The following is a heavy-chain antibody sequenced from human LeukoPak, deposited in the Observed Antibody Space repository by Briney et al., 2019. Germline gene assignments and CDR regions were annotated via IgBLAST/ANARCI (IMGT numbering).Heavy chain of an antibody. D-gene: IGHD2-8*01. CDR2: IKQDGGEK. CDR3: ARDQGYCTNATCRGDAFDV. Sequence: GGSLRLSCAASGFTFTTYWMTWVRQAPGKGLEWVAKIKQDGGEKYCVDSVKGRFTISRDNAKNSLSLQMNSLRAEDTAVYYCARDQGYCTNATCRGDAFDVWGQGSMVSVSS. CDR1: GFTFTTYW. J-gene: IGHJ3*01. V-gene: IGHV3-7*01.